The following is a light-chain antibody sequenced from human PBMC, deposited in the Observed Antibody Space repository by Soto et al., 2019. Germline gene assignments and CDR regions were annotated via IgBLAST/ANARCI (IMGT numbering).Light chain of an antibody. V-gene: IGKV3-15*01. CDR3: QHYHNWPPWT. Sequence: IVMTQSPATLSVSPGERAILSCRASQSVSTNLAWYQQKPGQAPRLLIYGASTRATGIPARFSGSGSGTEFTLTISSLQSEDFAVYYCQHYHNWPPWTFGQGTKVEIK. CDR1: QSVSTN. CDR2: GAS. J-gene: IGKJ1*01.